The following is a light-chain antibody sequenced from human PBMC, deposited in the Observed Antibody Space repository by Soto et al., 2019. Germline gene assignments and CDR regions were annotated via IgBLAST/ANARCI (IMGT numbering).Light chain of an antibody. CDR1: QSISTK. J-gene: IGKJ5*01. Sequence: EIVLTQSPATLSVSPGERAILSCRASQSISTKLAWYQQKPGRAPRLLIYGASTRATGIPARCSGSGSGTEFTLTINSLQSEDFAVYYCQEYNKWFSISFGQGTRLEIK. CDR3: QEYNKWFSIS. CDR2: GAS. V-gene: IGKV3-15*01.